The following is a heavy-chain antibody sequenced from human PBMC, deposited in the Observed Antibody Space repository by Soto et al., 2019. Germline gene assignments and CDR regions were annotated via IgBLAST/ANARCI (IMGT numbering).Heavy chain of an antibody. V-gene: IGHV1-2*02. D-gene: IGHD3-16*02. J-gene: IGHJ4*02. CDR3: ARCMITFGGAIVFDY. CDR1: GYTFTGYS. Sequence: ASVKVSCKASGYTFTGYSMHWVRQAPGQGLEWMGWINPNSGGTNYAQKFQGRVTMTRDTSISTAYMELSRLRSDDTAVYYCARCMITFGGAIVFDYWGQGTLVTVSS. CDR2: INPNSGGT.